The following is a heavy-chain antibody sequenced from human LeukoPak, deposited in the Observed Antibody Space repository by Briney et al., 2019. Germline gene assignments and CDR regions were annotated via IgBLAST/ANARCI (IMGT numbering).Heavy chain of an antibody. CDR2: IYYSGST. Sequence: PSETLSLTCAVSGYSVSSSNWWGWIRQPPGKGLEWIGYIYYSGSTYYNPSLKSRVTMSVDTSKNQFSLKLNSVTAVDTAVYHCARRNGSPFDIWGQGTMVTVSS. J-gene: IGHJ3*02. D-gene: IGHD2-8*01. V-gene: IGHV4-28*01. CDR3: ARRNGSPFDI. CDR1: GYSVSSSNW.